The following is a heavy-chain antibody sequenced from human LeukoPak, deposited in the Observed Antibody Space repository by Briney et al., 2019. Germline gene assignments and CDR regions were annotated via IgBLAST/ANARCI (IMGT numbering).Heavy chain of an antibody. CDR1: GGTFSSYA. D-gene: IGHD6-6*01. J-gene: IGHJ6*03. CDR2: IIPIFGTA. V-gene: IGHV1-69*05. CDR3: AREPIAARHYYYMDV. Sequence: VASVTVSCKASGGTFSSYAISWVRQAPGQGLEWMGGIIPIFGTANYAQKFQGRVTITTDESTSTASMELSSLRSEDTAVYYCAREPIAARHYYYMDVWGKGTTVTVSS.